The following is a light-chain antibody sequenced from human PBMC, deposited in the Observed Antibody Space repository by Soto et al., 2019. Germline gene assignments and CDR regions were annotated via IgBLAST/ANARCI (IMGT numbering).Light chain of an antibody. J-gene: IGLJ1*01. V-gene: IGLV2-14*01. CDR3: SSYAGSNNYV. Sequence: QSALTQPASVSGSPGQSITISCSGTSSDVGSYDHVAWYQQFPGKTPKLMIYEVSNRPSGVSSRFSGSKSGNTASLTVSGLQAEDEADYYCSSYAGSNNYVFGTGTKVTVL. CDR2: EVS. CDR1: SSDVGSYDH.